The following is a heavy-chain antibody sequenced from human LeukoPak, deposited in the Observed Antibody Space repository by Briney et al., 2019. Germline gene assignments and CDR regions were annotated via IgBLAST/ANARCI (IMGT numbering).Heavy chain of an antibody. D-gene: IGHD1-26*01. CDR3: ARVSGSYLPYYFDY. Sequence: SETLSLTCAVYGGSFSGYYWSWIRQPPGKGLEWIGEINHSGSTNYNPSLKSRVTISVDTSKNQFSLKLSSVTAADTAVYYCARVSGSYLPYYFDYWGQGTLVTVSS. J-gene: IGHJ4*02. CDR1: GGSFSGYY. CDR2: INHSGST. V-gene: IGHV4-34*01.